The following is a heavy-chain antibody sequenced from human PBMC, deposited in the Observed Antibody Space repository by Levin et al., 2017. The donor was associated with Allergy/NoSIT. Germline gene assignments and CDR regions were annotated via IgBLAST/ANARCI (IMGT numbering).Heavy chain of an antibody. Sequence: GGSLRLSCAASGFTFSSYELNWVRQTPGRGLEWVSYISRRGNTMYYADSVKGRFTISRDNAKNSLYLQMNNLRAEDTGVYFCAREEDGDYEVLFSYFDYWGQGNLVTVSS. D-gene: IGHD4-17*01. CDR3: AREEDGDYEVLFSYFDY. CDR2: ISRRGNTM. V-gene: IGHV3-48*03. CDR1: GFTFSSYE. J-gene: IGHJ4*02.